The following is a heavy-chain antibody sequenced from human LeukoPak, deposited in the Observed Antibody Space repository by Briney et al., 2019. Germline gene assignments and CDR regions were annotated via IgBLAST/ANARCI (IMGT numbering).Heavy chain of an antibody. V-gene: IGHV3-NL1*01. CDR2: ITSDSRGI. J-gene: IGHJ4*02. CDR1: GFTFSSYE. Sequence: GSLRLSCAASGFTFSSYEMNWVRQAPGKGLEWVSGITSDSRGIYYADSVKGRFTIYRDNSKNTLYLQMNSLRAEDTAVYYCARENRGSYFDYWGQGTLATVSS. D-gene: IGHD1-26*01. CDR3: ARENRGSYFDY.